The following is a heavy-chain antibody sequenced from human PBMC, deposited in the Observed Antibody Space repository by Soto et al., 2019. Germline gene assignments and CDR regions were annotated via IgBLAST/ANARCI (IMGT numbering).Heavy chain of an antibody. J-gene: IGHJ6*02. Sequence: GESLKISCKGSGYSFTSYWIGWVRQMPGKGLEWMGIIYPGDSDTRYSPSFQGQVTISADKSISTAYLQWSSLKASDTAMYYCARNNGIGAEVSYGMDVWGQGTTVTVSS. CDR1: GYSFTSYW. V-gene: IGHV5-51*01. D-gene: IGHD6-13*01. CDR2: IYPGDSDT. CDR3: ARNNGIGAEVSYGMDV.